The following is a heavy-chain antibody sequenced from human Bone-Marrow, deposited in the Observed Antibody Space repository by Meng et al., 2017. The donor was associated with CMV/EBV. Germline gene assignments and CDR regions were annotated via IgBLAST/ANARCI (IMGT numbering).Heavy chain of an antibody. CDR1: CGSFSGYY. J-gene: IGHJ4*02. V-gene: IGHV4-34*01. CDR2: INHSGST. D-gene: IGHD3-16*02. CDR3: AISPVYVWGSYRTNYFDY. Sequence: SQTLSLTCAVYCGSFSGYYWSWIRQPPGKGLEWIGEINHSGSTNYNPSLKSRVTISVDTSKNQFSLKLSSVTAADTAVYYCAISPVYVWGSYRTNYFDYWGQGTLVTVSS.